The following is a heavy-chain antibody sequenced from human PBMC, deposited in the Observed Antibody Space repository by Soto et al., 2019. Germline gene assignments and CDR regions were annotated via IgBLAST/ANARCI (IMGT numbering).Heavy chain of an antibody. CDR3: ARESDRYYCDH. CDR2: IWYDGSNK. CDR1: GHTFSTYG. Sequence: QVKLVESGGGVVQPGRSLRLSCAASGHTFSTYGMHWARQAPGKGLEWVAAIWYDGSNKYYADSVKGRFTISRDNSKSTLYLQMNSLRAEDTAVYYCARESDRYYCDHWGQGTLVSVSS. J-gene: IGHJ4*02. V-gene: IGHV3-33*01. D-gene: IGHD3-16*02.